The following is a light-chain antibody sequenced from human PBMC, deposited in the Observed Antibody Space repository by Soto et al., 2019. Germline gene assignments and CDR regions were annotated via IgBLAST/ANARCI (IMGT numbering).Light chain of an antibody. V-gene: IGKV3-15*01. J-gene: IGKJ5*01. CDR2: YAS. CDR1: HSVSNN. CDR3: QQYNDWPPIT. Sequence: EIIMTQSPATQSVSPGERATLSCRASHSVSNNLAWYQQKPGQAPRLLIYYASTRATGIPARFSGSGSGTEFTLTISSLQSEDFALYYCQQYNDWPPITFGQGTRLEVK.